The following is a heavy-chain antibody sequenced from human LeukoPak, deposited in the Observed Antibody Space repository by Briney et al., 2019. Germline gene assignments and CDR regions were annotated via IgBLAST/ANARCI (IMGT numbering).Heavy chain of an antibody. Sequence: PGGSLRLSCAASRFTFSSYGMHWVRQAPGKGLEWVASIKEDGSVTFFADSLKSRFTISRDNAQNSLYLQINSLRTEDTAVYYCTRNAVWGQGTLVTVSS. CDR3: TRNAV. V-gene: IGHV3-7*01. CDR2: IKEDGSVT. J-gene: IGHJ4*02. CDR1: RFTFSSYG.